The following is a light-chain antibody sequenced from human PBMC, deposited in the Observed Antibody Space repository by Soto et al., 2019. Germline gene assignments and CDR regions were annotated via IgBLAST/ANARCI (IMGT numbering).Light chain of an antibody. J-gene: IGLJ2*01. CDR1: SSDVGGYNY. CDR3: SSYTSSITLVV. CDR2: DVS. Sequence: QSALTQPASVSGSPGQSITISCTGTSSDVGGYNYVSWYQQHPGKAPKLMIYDVSDRPSGVSNRFSGSKSGNTASLTISGLQAEDEAHYYCSSYTSSITLVVFGGGTKVTVL. V-gene: IGLV2-14*01.